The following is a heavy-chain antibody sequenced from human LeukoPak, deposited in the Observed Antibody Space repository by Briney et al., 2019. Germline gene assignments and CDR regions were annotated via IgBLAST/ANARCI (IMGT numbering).Heavy chain of an antibody. Sequence: GGSLRLSCAASGFTFSSYAIHWVRQAPGKGLEWVAVISYDGSNEYYADSVKGRFTISRDNSKNTLYLQMDSLRAEDMALYYCARERGSKHYDFWDQGTLVTVSS. CDR2: ISYDGSNE. V-gene: IGHV3-30-3*01. CDR3: ARERGSKHYDF. D-gene: IGHD3-16*01. CDR1: GFTFSSYA. J-gene: IGHJ4*02.